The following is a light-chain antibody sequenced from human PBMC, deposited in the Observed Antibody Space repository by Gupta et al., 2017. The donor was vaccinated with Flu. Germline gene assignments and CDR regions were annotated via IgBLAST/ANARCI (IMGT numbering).Light chain of an antibody. Sequence: QSVLTQPPSVSGPPGQRVTLSCTGSSSNIGAGYDVHWYQQLPGTAPKLLIYGNSNRPSGVPDRFSGSKSGTSASLAITGLQAEDEADYYCQSYDSSLSGYVFGTGTKVTVL. V-gene: IGLV1-40*01. CDR1: SSNIGAGYD. CDR2: GNS. CDR3: QSYDSSLSGYV. J-gene: IGLJ1*01.